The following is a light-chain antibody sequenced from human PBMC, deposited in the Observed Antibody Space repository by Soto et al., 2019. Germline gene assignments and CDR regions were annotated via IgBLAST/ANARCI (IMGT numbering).Light chain of an antibody. CDR1: QSVSRDN. V-gene: IGKV3-20*01. CDR2: GAS. CDR3: QQYDREPSI. J-gene: IGKJ3*01. Sequence: EIVLTQSPGTLCLSPGERGTLSCRASQSVSRDNLAWYQQKPGQAPRLLIYGASNRAPGIPDRFSGSGSGTDFTLTISRLGPEDFAVYYCQQYDREPSIFGPGTKVDIK.